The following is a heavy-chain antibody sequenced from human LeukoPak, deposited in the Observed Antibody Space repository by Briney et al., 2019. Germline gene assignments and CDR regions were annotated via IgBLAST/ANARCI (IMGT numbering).Heavy chain of an antibody. J-gene: IGHJ5*02. CDR1: GGTFSSYA. V-gene: IGHV1-69*01. CDR3: ARGIGIPGRHQRFDP. Sequence: LVKVSCKASGGTFSSYAISWVRQAPGQGLEWMGGIIPVFGTPNYAQKFQGRVTITADESTSTTYMELSSLRSEDTAVYYCARGIGIPGRHQRFDPWGQGTLVTVSS. CDR2: IIPVFGTP. D-gene: IGHD2/OR15-2a*01.